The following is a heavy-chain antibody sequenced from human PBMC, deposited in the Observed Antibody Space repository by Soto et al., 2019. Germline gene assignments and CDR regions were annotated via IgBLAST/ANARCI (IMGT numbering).Heavy chain of an antibody. D-gene: IGHD1-7*01. J-gene: IGHJ4*02. CDR1: GFTFSSYG. V-gene: IGHV3-30*18. CDR2: ISYDGSNK. Sequence: GGSLRLSCAASGFTFSSYGMHWVRQAPGKGLEWVAVISYDGSNKYYADSVKGRFTISRDNSKNTLYLQMNSLRAEDTAVYYCAKDLTGTTYFDYWGQGTLVTVSS. CDR3: AKDLTGTTYFDY.